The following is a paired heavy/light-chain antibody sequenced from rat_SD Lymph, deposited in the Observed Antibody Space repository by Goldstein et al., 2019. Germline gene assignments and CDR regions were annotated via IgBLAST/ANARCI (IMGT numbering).Light chain of an antibody. J-gene: IGKJ5*01. CDR3: QQHNEYPLT. V-gene: IGKV16S1*01. CDR1: KSINTY. Sequence: DVQMTQSPSYLAASPGESVSISCKASKSINTYLAWYQEKPGKTNKLLIYSGSTLQSGTPSRFSGSGSGTDFTLTIRSLEPEDFAVYYCQQHNEYPLTFGSGTKLEIK. CDR2: SGS.
Heavy chain of an antibody. CDR1: GYTFTDYI. CDR3: ARIEYYDGTYYYGNWFAY. CDR2: INPYSGGT. J-gene: IGHJ3*01. Sequence: QVKLLQSGAALVKPGDSVKMSCKASGYTFTDYIIHWVKQSHGKSLEWIGYINPYSGGTNYNEKFKSKATLTVDKSSSTAYMEFSRLTSEDSAIYYCARIEYYDGTYYYGNWFAYWGQGTLVTVSS. V-gene: IGHV1-38*01. D-gene: IGHD1-12*02.